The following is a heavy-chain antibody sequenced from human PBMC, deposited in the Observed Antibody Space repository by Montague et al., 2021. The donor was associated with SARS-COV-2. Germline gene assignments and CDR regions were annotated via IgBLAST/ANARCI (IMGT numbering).Heavy chain of an antibody. J-gene: IGHJ6*02. D-gene: IGHD3-10*01. CDR3: ARGCLSYFGAGSHCYGMDV. CDR2: ISDSGST. Sequence: SETLSLTCSVSGTSVTSYYWNWIRQPPGKGLEWIGYISDSGSTNYSPSLESRVTMSVDTSKNQMSLKLTSVTAADTAVYYCARGCLSYFGAGSHCYGMDVWGHGTTVTVSS. CDR1: GTSVTSYY. V-gene: IGHV4-59*02.